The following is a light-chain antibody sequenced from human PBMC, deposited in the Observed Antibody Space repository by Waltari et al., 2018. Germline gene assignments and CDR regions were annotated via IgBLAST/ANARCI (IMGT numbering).Light chain of an antibody. CDR2: INSDGSH. V-gene: IGLV4-69*01. CDR1: SGYSSNI. J-gene: IGLJ3*02. CDR3: QTGGHGSWV. Sequence: QLVLTQSPSASASLGASVKLTCTLSSGYSSNIVAWHQQQPAKGPRYLMKINSDGSHNKGDEIPDRFSGSSSGAERYLTSSSVQPEDEADYYCQTGGHGSWVFGGGTTLTVL.